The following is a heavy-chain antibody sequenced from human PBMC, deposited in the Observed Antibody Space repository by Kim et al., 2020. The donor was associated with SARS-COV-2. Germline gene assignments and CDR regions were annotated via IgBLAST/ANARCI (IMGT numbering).Heavy chain of an antibody. D-gene: IGHD3-10*01. J-gene: IGHJ4*02. CDR2: IKSKTGGGTT. Sequence: GGSLRLSCAASGFTFSNAWMSWVRQAPGKGLEWVGRIKSKTGGGTTAYAAPVKGRFTISRDDSTNTLYLQMNSLKTEDTAVYYCTTESLLTGGGFGELTGVGPDYWGQGTLVTVSS. CDR1: GFTFSNAW. V-gene: IGHV3-15*01. CDR3: TTESLLTGGGFGELTGVGPDY.